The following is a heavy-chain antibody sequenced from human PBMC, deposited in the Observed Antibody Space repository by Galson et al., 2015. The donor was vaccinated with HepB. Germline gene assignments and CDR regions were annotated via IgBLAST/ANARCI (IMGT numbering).Heavy chain of an antibody. Sequence: SLRLSCAASGFTFSSYAMTWVRQAPGKGLEWVSTISGSGGTTYYADSVKGRFTISRDNSKNTLYLQMNSLRAEDTAVYYCARDPPYYYGSGSGYFDYWGQGTLVTVSS. CDR1: GFTFSSYA. V-gene: IGHV3-23*01. J-gene: IGHJ4*02. CDR2: ISGSGGTT. D-gene: IGHD3-10*01. CDR3: ARDPPYYYGSGSGYFDY.